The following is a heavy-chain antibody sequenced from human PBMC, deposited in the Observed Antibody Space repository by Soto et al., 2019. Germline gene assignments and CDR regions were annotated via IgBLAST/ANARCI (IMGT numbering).Heavy chain of an antibody. D-gene: IGHD2-15*01. J-gene: IGHJ4*02. CDR3: ARGRANCSGGSCYQGNVLDY. CDR2: INHSGST. CDR1: GGSFSGYY. Sequence: SETLSLTCAVYGGSFSGYYWSWIRQPPGKGLEWIGEINHSGSTNYNPSLKSRVTISVDTSKNQFSLKLSSVTAADTAVYYCARGRANCSGGSCYQGNVLDYWGQGTLVTVSS. V-gene: IGHV4-34*01.